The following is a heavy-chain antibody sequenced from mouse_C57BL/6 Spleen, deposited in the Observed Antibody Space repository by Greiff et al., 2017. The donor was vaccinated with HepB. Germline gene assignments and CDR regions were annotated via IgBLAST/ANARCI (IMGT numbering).Heavy chain of an antibody. CDR1: GFNIKDDY. J-gene: IGHJ3*01. Sequence: EVQLQESGAELVRPGASVKLSCTASGFNIKDDYMHWVKQRPEQGLEWIGWIDPANGDTEYASKFQGKATITADTSSNTAYPQLSSLTSADTAVYYCTTAFTTVVPYWGQGTLVTVSA. D-gene: IGHD1-1*01. CDR2: IDPANGDT. V-gene: IGHV14-4*01. CDR3: TTAFTTVVPY.